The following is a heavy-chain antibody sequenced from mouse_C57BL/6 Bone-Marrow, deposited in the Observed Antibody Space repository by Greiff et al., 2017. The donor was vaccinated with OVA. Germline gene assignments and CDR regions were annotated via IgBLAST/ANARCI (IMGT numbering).Heavy chain of an antibody. J-gene: IGHJ2*01. D-gene: IGHD1-1*01. CDR1: GYTFTDYN. Sequence: EVHLVESGPELVKPGASVKMSCKASGYTFTDYNMHWVKQSHGKSLEWIGYINPNNGGTSYNQKFKGKATLTVNKSSSTAYMELRSLTSEDSAVYYCARWGPLLPYWGQGTTLTVSS. CDR3: ARWGPLLPY. V-gene: IGHV1-22*01. CDR2: INPNNGGT.